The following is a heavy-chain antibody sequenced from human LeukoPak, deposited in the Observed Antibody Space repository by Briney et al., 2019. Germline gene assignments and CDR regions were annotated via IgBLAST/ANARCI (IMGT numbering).Heavy chain of an antibody. CDR2: IKQDGSEK. CDR3: ARGRVHY. D-gene: IGHD3-10*01. Sequence: GGSLRLSCAASGFTFSYYWMSWVRQAPGKGLEWVANIKQDGSEKYYVDSVKGRFTISGDNAKNSLYLQMNSLRAEDTAVYYSARGRVHYWGQGTLVTVSS. CDR1: GFTFSYYW. J-gene: IGHJ4*02. V-gene: IGHV3-7*01.